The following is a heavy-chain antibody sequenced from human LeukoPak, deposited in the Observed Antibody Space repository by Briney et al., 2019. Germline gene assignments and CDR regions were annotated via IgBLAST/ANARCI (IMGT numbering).Heavy chain of an antibody. CDR1: GFTFSNYA. Sequence: GSLRLSCAASGFTFSNYAMSWVRQAPGKGLEWVSVISGSGGSTYYADSVKGRFTISRDNSKNTVYLQMNSLRAEDTALYYCAKDRSLTLPTFERSGYYYYWGQGTLVTVSS. CDR2: ISGSGGST. D-gene: IGHD3-22*01. J-gene: IGHJ4*02. CDR3: AKDRSLTLPTFERSGYYYY. V-gene: IGHV3-23*01.